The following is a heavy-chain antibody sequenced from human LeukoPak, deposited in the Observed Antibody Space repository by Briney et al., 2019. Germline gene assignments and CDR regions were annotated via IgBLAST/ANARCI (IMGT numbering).Heavy chain of an antibody. V-gene: IGHV3-48*03. D-gene: IGHD3-22*01. J-gene: IGHJ4*02. CDR3: GRRPYYNDDFDY. CDR2: ISTSSTV. Sequence: GGSLRLSCAASGFTLSNYEMNWVRQAPGKGLEWVSYISTSSTVYYSDSVKGRFTISSDNAKKLLFLLMDSMLADDAAVYYCGRRPYYNDDFDYWGQGSLVTVSS. CDR1: GFTLSNYE.